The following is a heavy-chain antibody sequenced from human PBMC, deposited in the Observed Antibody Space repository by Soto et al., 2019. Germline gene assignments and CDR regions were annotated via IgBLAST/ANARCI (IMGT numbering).Heavy chain of an antibody. D-gene: IGHD6-6*01. CDR1: GFTFSDYS. CDR3: ARMSIVGRRDYYYGMDV. V-gene: IGHV3-21*01. Sequence: KAGGSLRLSCAASGFTFSDYSINWVRQAPGKGLEWVSSTTSSGDYIYYADSLKGRFTISRDNARNSLYLQLNSLRAEDTAVYYCARMSIVGRRDYYYGMDVWGQGTTVTVSS. J-gene: IGHJ6*02. CDR2: TTSSGDYI.